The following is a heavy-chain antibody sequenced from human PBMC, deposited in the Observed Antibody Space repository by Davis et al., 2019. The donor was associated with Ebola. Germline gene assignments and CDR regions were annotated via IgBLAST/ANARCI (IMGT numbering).Heavy chain of an antibody. J-gene: IGHJ6*04. V-gene: IGHV4-59*12. CDR3: ARGGFGENYYYYYGMDV. CDR1: GGSISSYY. D-gene: IGHD3-10*01. Sequence: PSETLSLTCTVSGGSISSYYWSWIRQPPGKGLEWIGYIYYSGSTNYNPSLKSRVTISVDTSKNQFSLKLSSVTAADTAVYYCARGGFGENYYYYYGMDVWGKGTTVTVSS. CDR2: IYYSGST.